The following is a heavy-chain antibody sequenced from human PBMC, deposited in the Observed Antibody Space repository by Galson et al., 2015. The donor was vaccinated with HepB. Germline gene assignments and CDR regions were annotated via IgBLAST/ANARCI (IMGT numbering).Heavy chain of an antibody. J-gene: IGHJ4*02. Sequence: SLRLSCAASGFTFSGSSMHWVRQASGKGLEWVGRIRSKANSDATTYAASVKGRFSISRDDSKNTAYLQMSSLKTEDTAMYYCTSLDSSGYLYWGQGTLVTISS. CDR2: IRSKANSDAT. V-gene: IGHV3-73*01. CDR1: GFTFSGSS. CDR3: TSLDSSGYLY. D-gene: IGHD3-22*01.